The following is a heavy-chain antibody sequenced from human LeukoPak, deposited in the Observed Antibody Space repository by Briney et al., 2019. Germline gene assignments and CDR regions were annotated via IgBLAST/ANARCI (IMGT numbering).Heavy chain of an antibody. CDR3: AKSVSGIVATISNNYYYGMDV. CDR2: ISYDGSNK. D-gene: IGHD5-12*01. CDR1: GFTFSSYG. V-gene: IGHV3-30*18. Sequence: GGSLRLSCAASGFTFSSYGMHWVRQAPGKGLEWVAVISYDGSNKYYADSVKGRFTISRDNSKNTLYLQMNSLRAEDTAVYYCAKSVSGIVATISNNYYYGMDVWGQGTTVTVSS. J-gene: IGHJ6*02.